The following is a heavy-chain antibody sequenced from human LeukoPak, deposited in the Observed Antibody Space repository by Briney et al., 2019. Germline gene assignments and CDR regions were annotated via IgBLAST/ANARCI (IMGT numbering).Heavy chain of an antibody. CDR1: GGSISSSSYY. J-gene: IGHJ4*02. Sequence: SETLSLTCTVSGGSISSSSYYWGWIRQPPGKGLEWIGSIYYSGSTYYNPSLKSRVTISVDTSKNQFPLKLSSVTAADTAVYYCARGVWNYGFFDYWGQGTLVTVSS. V-gene: IGHV4-39*06. CDR3: ARGVWNYGFFDY. D-gene: IGHD1-7*01. CDR2: IYYSGST.